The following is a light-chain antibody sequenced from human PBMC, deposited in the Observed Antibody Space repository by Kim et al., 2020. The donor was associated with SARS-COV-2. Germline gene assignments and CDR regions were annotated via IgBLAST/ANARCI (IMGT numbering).Light chain of an antibody. CDR1: SSNIGSNT. CDR3: AAWDDSLNGPV. CDR2: INN. J-gene: IGLJ3*02. Sequence: GQRATISCSRSSSNIGSNTVYWYRQLPGPAPKLLLFINNHRPSGAPDRFSVSRSGTSASLAITGLQSEDEADYYCAAWDDSLNGPVFGGGTQLTVL. V-gene: IGLV1-44*01.